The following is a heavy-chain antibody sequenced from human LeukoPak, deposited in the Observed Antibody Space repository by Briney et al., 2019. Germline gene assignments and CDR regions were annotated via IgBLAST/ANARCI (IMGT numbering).Heavy chain of an antibody. CDR2: ISGSGGST. J-gene: IGHJ4*02. V-gene: IGHV3-23*01. CDR1: GFTFSSYA. CDR3: AKPSGEYFDY. Sequence: GGSLRLPCAASGFTFSSYAMSWVRQAPGKGLEWVSAISGSGGSTYYADSVKGRFTISRDNSKNTLYLQMNSLKVEDTAMYYCAKPSGEYFDYWGQGTLVTVSS.